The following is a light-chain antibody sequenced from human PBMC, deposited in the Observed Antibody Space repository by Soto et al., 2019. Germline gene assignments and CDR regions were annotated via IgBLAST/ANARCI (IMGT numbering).Light chain of an antibody. J-gene: IGKJ4*01. CDR2: DAS. CDR1: QDIYNY. Sequence: DLQMTQAPSSVSASVGDRVTFTCQASQDIYNYLNWYQQKPGKAPKLLISDASHLETGVPSRFSAFGSGTDFTFTIASLQPEDIATYYCQQHESLPLTFGGGTKVEIK. V-gene: IGKV1-33*01. CDR3: QQHESLPLT.